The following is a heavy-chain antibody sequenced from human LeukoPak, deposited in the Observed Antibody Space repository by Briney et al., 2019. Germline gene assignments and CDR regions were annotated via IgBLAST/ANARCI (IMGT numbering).Heavy chain of an antibody. CDR3: AKGTSYDSSGYYHLDY. J-gene: IGHJ4*02. CDR2: ISWNSGSI. Sequence: GGSLRLSCAASGFTFDDYAMHWVRQAPGKGLEWVSGISWNSGSIGYADSVKGRFTISRDNAKNSLYLQMNSLRAEDMALYYCAKGTSYDSSGYYHLDYWGQGTLVTVSS. V-gene: IGHV3-9*03. D-gene: IGHD3-22*01. CDR1: GFTFDDYA.